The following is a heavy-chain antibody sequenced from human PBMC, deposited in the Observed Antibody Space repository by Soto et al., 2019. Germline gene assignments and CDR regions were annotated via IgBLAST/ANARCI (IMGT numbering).Heavy chain of an antibody. CDR1: GGTFKSYV. J-gene: IGHJ6*02. V-gene: IGHV1-69*01. CDR2: IIPFFGTA. CDR3: ARDVDFDDVAIPAAYFYGMDV. D-gene: IGHD2-2*01. Sequence: QVQLVQSGAEVKKPGSSVKVSCKASGGTFKSYVFNWVRQAPGQGLEWMGGIIPFFGTANYAQRFQGRVTIIADEFTTTVYMELSSLRSEDTAVYYCARDVDFDDVAIPAAYFYGMDVWGQGTTVIVSS.